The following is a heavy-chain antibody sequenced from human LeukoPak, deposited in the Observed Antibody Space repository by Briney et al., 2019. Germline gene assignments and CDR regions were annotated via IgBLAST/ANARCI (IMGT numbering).Heavy chain of an antibody. J-gene: IGHJ4*02. CDR1: GYTFTSLY. V-gene: IGHV1-2*06. CDR3: ARDNYDKRFDY. D-gene: IGHD3-22*01. Sequence: ASVKVSCKTSGYTFTSLYIHWVRQAPGQGLEWMGRIDPNRGDRKFAQRFQDRVTFTTDASISTAYMELSSLGSDDTAAYYCARDNYDKRFDYWGQGTLVTVSP. CDR2: IDPNRGDR.